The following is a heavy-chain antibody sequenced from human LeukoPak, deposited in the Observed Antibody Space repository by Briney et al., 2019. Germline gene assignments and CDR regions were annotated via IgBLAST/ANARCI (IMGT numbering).Heavy chain of an antibody. CDR2: IYTGGNT. CDR1: GFTVDSHY. Sequence: AGGSLRLSCAASGFTVDSHYLSWVRQAPGKGLEWVSTIYTGGNTYYAASVKGRFTISRDFSKNTLYPQMNSLRAEDTAVYYCARGDDSGYYDYFDYWGQGTLVTVSS. D-gene: IGHD3-22*01. V-gene: IGHV3-53*01. CDR3: ARGDDSGYYDYFDY. J-gene: IGHJ4*02.